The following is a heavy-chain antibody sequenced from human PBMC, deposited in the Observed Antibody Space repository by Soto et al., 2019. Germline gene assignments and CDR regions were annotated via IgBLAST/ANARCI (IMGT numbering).Heavy chain of an antibody. J-gene: IGHJ6*03. CDR2: ISYDGSHK. D-gene: IGHD3-3*01. V-gene: IGHV3-30*18. CDR3: AKDHSLFGVVNALYYFYYMDV. Sequence: PVGSLRLSCAASGFTFSNYAMHWVRQAPGKGLEWVAVISYDGSHKYYADSVKGRFTISRDNSKNTLFLQMNSLRAGDTAVFYCAKDHSLFGVVNALYYFYYMDVWGKGTTVTVSS. CDR1: GFTFSNYA.